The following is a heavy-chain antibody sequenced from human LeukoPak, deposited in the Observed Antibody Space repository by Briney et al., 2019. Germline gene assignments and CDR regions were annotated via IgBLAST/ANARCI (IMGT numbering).Heavy chain of an antibody. CDR2: IIPILGIA. D-gene: IGHD6-13*01. CDR3: ARDLEGIAAAGTNY. CDR1: GGTFSSYA. V-gene: IGHV1-69*04. Sequence: SVKVSCKASGGTFSSYAISWVRQAPGQGLEWMGRIIPILGIANYAQKFQGGVTITADKSTSTAYMELSSLRSEDTAVYYCARDLEGIAAAGTNYWGQGTLVTVSS. J-gene: IGHJ4*02.